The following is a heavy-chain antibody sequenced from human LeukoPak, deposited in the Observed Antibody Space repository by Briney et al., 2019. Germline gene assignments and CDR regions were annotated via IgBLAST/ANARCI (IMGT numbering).Heavy chain of an antibody. Sequence: SVKVSCKASGGTFSSYAISWVRQAPGQGLEWMGGIIPIFGTANYAQKLQGRVTMTTDTSTSTAYMELRSLRSDDTAVYYCAREWQQLVPMDYWGQGTLVTVSS. CDR1: GGTFSSYA. CDR3: AREWQQLVPMDY. CDR2: IIPIFGTA. D-gene: IGHD6-13*01. V-gene: IGHV1-69*05. J-gene: IGHJ4*02.